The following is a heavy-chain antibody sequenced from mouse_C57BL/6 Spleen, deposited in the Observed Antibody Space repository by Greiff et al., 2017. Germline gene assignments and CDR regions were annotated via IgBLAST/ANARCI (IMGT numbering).Heavy chain of an antibody. D-gene: IGHD2-3*01. V-gene: IGHV1-7*01. J-gene: IGHJ2*01. Sequence: QVQLKQSGAELAKPGASVKLSCKASGYTFTSYWMHWVKQRPGQGLEWIGYINPSSGYTKYNQKFKDKATLTADKSSSPAYMQLSSLTYEDSAVYYCARGDDGYSYYFDYWGQGTTLTVSS. CDR2: INPSSGYT. CDR3: ARGDDGYSYYFDY. CDR1: GYTFTSYW.